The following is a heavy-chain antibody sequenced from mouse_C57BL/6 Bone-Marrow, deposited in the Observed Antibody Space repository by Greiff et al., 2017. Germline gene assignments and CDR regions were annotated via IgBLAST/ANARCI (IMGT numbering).Heavy chain of an antibody. CDR1: GFTFTDYY. CDR3: ARYELRYGTWFAY. D-gene: IGHD1-1*01. J-gene: IGHJ3*01. CDR2: IRNKANGYTT. V-gene: IGHV7-3*01. Sequence: EVKVVESGGGLVQPGGSLSLSCAASGFTFTDYYMSWVRQPPGKALEWLGFIRNKANGYTTEYSASVKGRFTISRDNSQSILYLQMNALRAEDSATYYCARYELRYGTWFAYWGQGTLVTVSA.